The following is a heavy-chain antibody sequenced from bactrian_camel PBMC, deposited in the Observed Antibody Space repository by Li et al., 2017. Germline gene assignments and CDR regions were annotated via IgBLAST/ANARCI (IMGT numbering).Heavy chain of an antibody. CDR1: GFSFVDTY. J-gene: IGHJ4*01. V-gene: IGHV3S63*01. D-gene: IGHD1*01. Sequence: QVQLVESGGGSVRAGGSLRLTCTAFGFSFVDTYMAWYRQAPGKEREGVAAIFTGGGNTYYADSVKGRFTISQDNAKNTVYLQMNDLKPEDTDMYYCAEGLVTGGTWGSIDDWSYWDQGTQVTVS. CDR2: IFTGGGNT. CDR3: AEGLVTGGTWGSIDDWSY.